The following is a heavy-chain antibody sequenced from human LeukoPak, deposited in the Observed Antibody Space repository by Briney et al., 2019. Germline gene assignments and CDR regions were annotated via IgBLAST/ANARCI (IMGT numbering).Heavy chain of an antibody. Sequence: ASVKVSCKASGYTFTGYYMHWARQAPGQGLEWMGWINPNSGGTNYAQKFQGRVTMTRDTSISTAYMELSRLRSDDTAVYYCARTASITIFGVPFPGYWGQGTLVTVSS. D-gene: IGHD3-3*01. J-gene: IGHJ4*02. CDR3: ARTASITIFGVPFPGY. CDR2: INPNSGGT. V-gene: IGHV1-2*02. CDR1: GYTFTGYY.